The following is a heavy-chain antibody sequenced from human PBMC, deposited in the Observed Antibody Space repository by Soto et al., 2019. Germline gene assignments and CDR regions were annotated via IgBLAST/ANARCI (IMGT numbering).Heavy chain of an antibody. Sequence: SETLSLTCAVYRGSFSGYYWRWIREPPGKGLEWIGEINHSGSTNYNPSLKSRVTISVDTSKNQFSLKLSSVTAADTAVYYCARLCIVVVPAAISYYYGMDVWGQGTTVT. J-gene: IGHJ6*02. CDR1: RGSFSGYY. D-gene: IGHD2-2*01. CDR2: INHSGST. CDR3: ARLCIVVVPAAISYYYGMDV. V-gene: IGHV4-34*01.